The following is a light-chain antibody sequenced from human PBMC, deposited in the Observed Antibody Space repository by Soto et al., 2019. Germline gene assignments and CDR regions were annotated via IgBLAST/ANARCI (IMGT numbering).Light chain of an antibody. CDR3: QQRGNLPYT. V-gene: IGKV3-11*01. CDR1: QSVSGY. CDR2: NTS. J-gene: IGKJ2*01. Sequence: EIVLTQSPATLSLSPGERATLSCRASQSVSGYLAWYQHKPGQAPRLLIYNTSNRATGIPARFSGSGSVTDFTLTISSLEAEDFAVYYCQQRGNLPYTFGQGTNLEIK.